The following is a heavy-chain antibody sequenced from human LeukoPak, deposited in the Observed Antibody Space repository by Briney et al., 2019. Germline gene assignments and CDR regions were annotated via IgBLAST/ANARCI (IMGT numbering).Heavy chain of an antibody. J-gene: IGHJ4*02. Sequence: ASVKVSCKASGGTFSSYAISWVRQAPGQGLEWMGGIIPIFGTANYAQKFQGRVTITADESTSTAYMELSSLRSEDTAVYYCAREGRISGNFDYWGQGTLVTVSS. D-gene: IGHD2-15*01. CDR2: IIPIFGTA. CDR1: GGTFSSYA. V-gene: IGHV1-69*13. CDR3: AREGRISGNFDY.